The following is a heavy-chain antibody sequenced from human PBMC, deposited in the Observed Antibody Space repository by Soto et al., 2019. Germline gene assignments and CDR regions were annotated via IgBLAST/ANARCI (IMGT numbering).Heavy chain of an antibody. D-gene: IGHD4-17*01. CDR1: GGSISSGGYY. Sequence: QVQLQESGPGLVKPSQTLSLTCTVSGGSISSGGYYWSWIRQHPGKSLEWIGYIYYSGSTYYNPSLKSRVTISVDTSKNHFSLKLSSVTAADTAVYYCARDDYGGNSGHPGFDPWGQGTLVTVS. CDR3: ARDDYGGNSGHPGFDP. J-gene: IGHJ5*02. CDR2: IYYSGST. V-gene: IGHV4-31*03.